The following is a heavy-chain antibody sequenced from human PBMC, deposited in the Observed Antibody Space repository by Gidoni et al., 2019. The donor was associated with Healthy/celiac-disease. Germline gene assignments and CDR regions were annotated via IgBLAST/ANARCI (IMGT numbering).Heavy chain of an antibody. CDR2: IWYDGSNK. CDR1: GFTFSSYG. D-gene: IGHD1-20*01. J-gene: IGHJ4*02. V-gene: IGHV3-33*01. CDR3: ATGPGGYKT. Sequence: QVQLVESGGGVVQPGRSLRLSCASSGFTFSSYGMHWVRQAPGKGLEWVAVIWYDGSNKYYADSVKGRFTISRDNSKNTLYLQMNSLGAEDTAVYYCATGPGGYKTWGQGTLVTVSS.